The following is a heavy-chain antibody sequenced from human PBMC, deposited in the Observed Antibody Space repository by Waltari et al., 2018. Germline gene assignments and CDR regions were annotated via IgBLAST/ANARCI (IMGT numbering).Heavy chain of an antibody. CDR2: INHSGST. V-gene: IGHV4-34*01. J-gene: IGHJ5*02. D-gene: IGHD3-10*01. CDR1: GGSFSGYY. CDR3: ARGITMVRGANASIDP. Sequence: QVQLQQWGAGLLKPSETLSLTCAVYGGSFSGYYWSWIRQPPGKGLEWIGEINHSGSTNYNPSLKSRVTISVDTSKNQFSLKLSSVTAADTAVYYCARGITMVRGANASIDPWGQGTLVIVSS.